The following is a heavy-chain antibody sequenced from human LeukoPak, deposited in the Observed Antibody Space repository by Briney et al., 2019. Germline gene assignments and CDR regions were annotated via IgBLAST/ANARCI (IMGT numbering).Heavy chain of an antibody. D-gene: IGHD5-24*01. CDR3: AKMKGATEYYYYAMDV. V-gene: IGHV3-23*01. CDR1: GLTFSSFA. CDR2: ITGSAGAT. J-gene: IGHJ6*04. Sequence: QPEGSLRLSCAVSGLTFSSFAMSWVRQAPGKGLEWVSAITGSAGATWYADAVKGRFTISRDNSKNTMYLQMNSLGAEDTALYYCAKMKGATEYYYYAMDVWGKGTMVSVSS.